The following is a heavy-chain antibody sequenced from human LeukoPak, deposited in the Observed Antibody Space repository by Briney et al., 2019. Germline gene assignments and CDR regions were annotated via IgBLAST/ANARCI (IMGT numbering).Heavy chain of an antibody. V-gene: IGHV3-48*04. CDR1: GFTFSSYS. D-gene: IGHD5-12*01. Sequence: GGSLRLSCAASGFTFSSYSMNWVRQAPGKGLEWVSYISSSGSTIYYADSVQGRFTISRDNAKNSLYLQMNSLRAEDTAVYYCASRKFHSDYTSAWYIGLCGRGRLVSVSS. CDR2: ISSSGSTI. CDR3: ASRKFHSDYTSAWYIGL. J-gene: IGHJ2*01.